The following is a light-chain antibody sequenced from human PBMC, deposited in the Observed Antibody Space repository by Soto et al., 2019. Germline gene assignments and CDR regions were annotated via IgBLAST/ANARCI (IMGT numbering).Light chain of an antibody. Sequence: QSVLTQSPSASASLGASVKLTCTLSSGHSSYAITWHQQQPEKGPRYLMKVNSEGSHIKGDGIPDRFSGSSSGAERYLTISSLQSEDEADYYCQTWGTGIVVFGGGTKVTVL. J-gene: IGLJ3*02. CDR1: SGHSSYA. CDR3: QTWGTGIVV. CDR2: VNSEGSH. V-gene: IGLV4-69*01.